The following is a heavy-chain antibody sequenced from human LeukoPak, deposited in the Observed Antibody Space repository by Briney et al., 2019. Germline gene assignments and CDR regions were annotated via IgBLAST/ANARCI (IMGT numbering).Heavy chain of an antibody. CDR3: ARGHTSGWSNFDC. CDR1: GFTFSSYS. CDR2: ISSSSSYI. Sequence: GGSLRLSCAASGFTFSSYSMNWVRQAPGKGLEWVSSISSSSSYIYYADSVKGRFTISRDNAKNSLYLQMSSLRAEDTAVYYCARGHTSGWSNFDCWGLGTLVTVSS. D-gene: IGHD6-19*01. J-gene: IGHJ4*02. V-gene: IGHV3-21*01.